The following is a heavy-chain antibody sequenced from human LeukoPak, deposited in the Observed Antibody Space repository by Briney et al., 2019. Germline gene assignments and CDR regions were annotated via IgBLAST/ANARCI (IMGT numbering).Heavy chain of an antibody. CDR2: TYPLNSDT. Sequence: GESLKISCKGSGYTFTNYWIAWVRQMPGEGLECMGITYPLNSDTRYSPSFQGQVTISADKSVSTAYLQWSSLKASDTAIYYCARHLDGYNPFDYWGQGTLVTVSS. CDR1: GYTFTNYW. J-gene: IGHJ4*02. D-gene: IGHD5-24*01. V-gene: IGHV5-51*01. CDR3: ARHLDGYNPFDY.